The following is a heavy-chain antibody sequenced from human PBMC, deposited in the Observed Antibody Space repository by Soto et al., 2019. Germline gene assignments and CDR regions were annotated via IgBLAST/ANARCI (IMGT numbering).Heavy chain of an antibody. D-gene: IGHD3-22*01. V-gene: IGHV4-30-2*01. CDR1: GGSISSGGYS. CDR3: ARGGVDYYDSSGYYFSPYYFDY. Sequence: QLQLQESGSGLVKPSQTLSLTCAVSGGSISSGGYSWSWIRQPPGKGREWIGYTYLSGSTYYNPSLKSRVTISVDRSKNQFSLKLSSVTAADTAVYYCARGGVDYYDSSGYYFSPYYFDYWGQGTLVTVSS. CDR2: TYLSGST. J-gene: IGHJ4*02.